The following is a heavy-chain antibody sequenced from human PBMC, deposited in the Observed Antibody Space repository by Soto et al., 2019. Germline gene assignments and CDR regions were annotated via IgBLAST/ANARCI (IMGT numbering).Heavy chain of an antibody. Sequence: GGSLRLSCAASGFTFSSYAMSWVRQAPGKGLEWVSAISGSGGSTYYADSVKGRFTISRDNSKNTLYLQMNSLRAEDTAVYYCAKGVPPTDNRITMIVVVMPAPFDYWGQGTLVTVSS. CDR1: GFTFSSYA. CDR3: AKGVPPTDNRITMIVVVMPAPFDY. CDR2: ISGSGGST. V-gene: IGHV3-23*01. J-gene: IGHJ4*02. D-gene: IGHD3-22*01.